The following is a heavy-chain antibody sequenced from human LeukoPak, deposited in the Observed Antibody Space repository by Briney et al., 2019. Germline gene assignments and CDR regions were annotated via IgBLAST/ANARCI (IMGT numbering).Heavy chain of an antibody. CDR2: ISGDGGRT. D-gene: IGHD6-19*01. CDR3: AKDHIAVATTWSLYYFDY. V-gene: IGHV3-43*02. CDR1: GFTFDDYA. Sequence: PGGSLRLSCAASGFTFDDYAMHWVRQAPGKGLEWVSLISGDGGRTSYADSVKGRFSISRDNSKNSLHLQMHSLRTEDTALYYCAKDHIAVATTWSLYYFDYWGQGVLVTVSS. J-gene: IGHJ4*02.